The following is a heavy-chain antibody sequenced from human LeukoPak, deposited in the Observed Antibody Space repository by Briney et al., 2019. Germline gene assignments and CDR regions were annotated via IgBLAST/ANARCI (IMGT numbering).Heavy chain of an antibody. D-gene: IGHD2-15*01. J-gene: IGHJ4*02. Sequence: ASVKVSCKASGGTFSSYAISWVRQAPGQGLEWMGWISAYNGNTNYAQKLQGRVTMTTDTSTSTAYMELRSLRSDDTAVYYCARDKGVVVAADFDYWGQGTLVTVSS. CDR1: GGTFSSYA. CDR2: ISAYNGNT. CDR3: ARDKGVVVAADFDY. V-gene: IGHV1-18*01.